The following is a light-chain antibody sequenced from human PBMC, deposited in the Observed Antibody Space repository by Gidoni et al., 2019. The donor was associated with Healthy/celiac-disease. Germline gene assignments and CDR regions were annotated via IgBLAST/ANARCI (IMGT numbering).Light chain of an antibody. CDR1: QSISSY. Sequence: IQVTQSPSSLSASVGDRVTITCRASQSISSYLNWYQQKPGKAPKLLIYAASSLQSGVPSRFSGSGSGTDFTLTISSLQPEDFATYYCQQCYSIPLTFGQGTKVEIK. V-gene: IGKV1-39*01. CDR2: AAS. J-gene: IGKJ1*01. CDR3: QQCYSIPLT.